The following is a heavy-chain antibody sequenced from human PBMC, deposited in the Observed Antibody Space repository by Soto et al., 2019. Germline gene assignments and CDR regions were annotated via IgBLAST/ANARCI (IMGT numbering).Heavy chain of an antibody. V-gene: IGHV4-39*01. CDR1: SGSITSGSHY. J-gene: IGHJ6*02. CDR2: IYYSGGT. CDR3: ARAGTGTYSYYNYNGMDV. D-gene: IGHD1-7*01. Sequence: QLHLQESGPGLVKPSETLSLTCTVSSGSITSGSHYWRWIRQPPGKGLEWIGSIYYSGGTFYNPSVKSRVNRSVDMSKYQCSLKLSSVTAADTAVYYCARAGTGTYSYYNYNGMDVWGQGTTVNVFS.